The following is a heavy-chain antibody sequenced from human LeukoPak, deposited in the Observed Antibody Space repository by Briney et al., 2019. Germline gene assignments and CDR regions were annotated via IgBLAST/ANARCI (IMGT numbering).Heavy chain of an antibody. CDR2: ISYDGSNK. V-gene: IGHV3-30-3*01. Sequence: GGSLRLSCAASGFTFSSYAMHWVRQAPGKGLEWGAVISYDGSNKYYAASVKGRFTISRDNSKNPLYLQMNSLRAEDTAVYYCARLLSGNWGQGTLVTVSS. J-gene: IGHJ4*02. CDR3: ARLLSGN. CDR1: GFTFSSYA. D-gene: IGHD2-15*01.